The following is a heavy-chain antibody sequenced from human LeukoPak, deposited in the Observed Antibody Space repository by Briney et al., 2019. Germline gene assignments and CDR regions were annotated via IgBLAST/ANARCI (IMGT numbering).Heavy chain of an antibody. CDR3: AMRVVGYCSSTSCYPFDY. J-gene: IGHJ4*02. CDR1: GGSFSGYY. CDR2: INHSGST. Sequence: SETLSLTCAVYGGSFSGYYWSWIRQPPGKGLEWIGEINHSGSTNYNPSLKSRVTISVDTSQNQFSLKLSSVTAADTAVYYCAMRVVGYCSSTSCYPFDYWGQGTLVTVSS. V-gene: IGHV4-34*01. D-gene: IGHD2-2*01.